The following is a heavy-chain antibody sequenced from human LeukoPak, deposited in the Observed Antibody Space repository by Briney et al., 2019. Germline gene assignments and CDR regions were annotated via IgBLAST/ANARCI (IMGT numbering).Heavy chain of an antibody. CDR1: GGSISTYY. V-gene: IGHV4-59*01. J-gene: IGHJ4*02. D-gene: IGHD5-18*01. CDR3: AGGDGAYNYGYYFDY. CDR2: MYHSGIA. Sequence: PSETLSLTCTVSGGSISTYYWGWIRQPPGKRLEYLGYMYHSGIANYNPSLKSRVTISVDTSKNQFSLNLTSVTAADTAMYYCAGGDGAYNYGYYFDYWGQGTLVTVSS.